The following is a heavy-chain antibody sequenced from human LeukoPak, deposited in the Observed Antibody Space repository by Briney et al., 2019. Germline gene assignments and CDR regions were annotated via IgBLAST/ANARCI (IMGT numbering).Heavy chain of an antibody. D-gene: IGHD3-10*01. J-gene: IGHJ6*03. CDR3: ARRFGELLYYYYYYYMDV. Sequence: SETLSLTCTVSGGSISGYYWSWIRQPPGKGLEWIGEINHSGSTNYNPSLKSRVTISVDTSKNQFSLKLSSVTAADTAVYYCARRFGELLYYYYYYYMDVWGKGTTVTISS. CDR1: GGSISGYY. CDR2: INHSGST. V-gene: IGHV4-34*01.